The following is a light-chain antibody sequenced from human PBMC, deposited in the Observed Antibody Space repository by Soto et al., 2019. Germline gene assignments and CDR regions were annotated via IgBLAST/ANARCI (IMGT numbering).Light chain of an antibody. Sequence: QSAVTQPPSASGTPGQGVTISCSGSSSNIGVNTVNWYQQLPGTAPKLLIYSNNLRPSAVPYRFSGSKSGTSASLAISGLQAEDEADYHCASWDDSLNGVVFGGGTKVTVL. CDR1: SSNIGVNT. CDR3: ASWDDSLNGVV. CDR2: SNN. V-gene: IGLV1-44*01. J-gene: IGLJ2*01.